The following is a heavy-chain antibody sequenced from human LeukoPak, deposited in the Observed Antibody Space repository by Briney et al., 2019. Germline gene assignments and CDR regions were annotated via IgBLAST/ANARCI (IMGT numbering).Heavy chain of an antibody. V-gene: IGHV3-9*01. CDR1: GFTFDDYA. J-gene: IGHJ2*01. Sequence: PGRSLRLSCAASGFTFDDYAMHWVRQAPGKGLEWVSGISWDSGSTGYADSVKGRFTISRDNAKNSLYLQMNSLRAEDTALYYCAKDKWAGVGIQTNFDLWGRGTLVTVSS. D-gene: IGHD1-14*01. CDR3: AKDKWAGVGIQTNFDL. CDR2: ISWDSGST.